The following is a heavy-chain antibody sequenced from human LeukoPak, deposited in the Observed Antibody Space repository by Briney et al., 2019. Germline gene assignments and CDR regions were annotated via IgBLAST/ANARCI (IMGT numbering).Heavy chain of an antibody. CDR1: GFTFSSYW. V-gene: IGHV3-7*03. Sequence: GGSLRLSCAASGFTFSSYWMQWVRQAPGKGLEWVANIKQDGSEKYYADSVKGRFIISRDNAKKALYLQMSSLRAEDTAIYYCARRYFDYWGQGTLVTVSS. J-gene: IGHJ4*02. CDR3: ARRYFDY. CDR2: IKQDGSEK.